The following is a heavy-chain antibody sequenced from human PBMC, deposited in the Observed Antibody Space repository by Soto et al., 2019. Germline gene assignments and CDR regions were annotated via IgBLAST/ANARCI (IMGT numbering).Heavy chain of an antibody. CDR1: GFTFSSYG. D-gene: IGHD3-3*01. CDR2: ISYDGSNK. CDR3: GADLRFLEWLSRPYYYGMDV. J-gene: IGHJ6*02. Sequence: QVQLVESGGGVVQPGRSLRLSCAASGFTFSSYGMHWVRQAPGKGLEWVAVISYDGSNKYYADSVKGRFTISRDNSKNTLYLQMNSLRAEDTAVYYCGADLRFLEWLSRPYYYGMDVWGQGTTVTVSS. V-gene: IGHV3-30*03.